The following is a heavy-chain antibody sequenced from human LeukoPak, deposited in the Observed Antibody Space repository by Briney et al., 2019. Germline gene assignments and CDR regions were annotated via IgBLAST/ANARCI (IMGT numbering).Heavy chain of an antibody. D-gene: IGHD3-10*01. V-gene: IGHV3-23*01. Sequence: VWSVRLSCAASGFTFSTYAMSWVRQAPGKGLEWVSGIGDLPLYARTYAADSVKGRFTISRDNSKNTLYLQMNSLRGEDTAVYYCAKDRPNFYETSGSYYKIKGDFWGQGSLVTVSS. CDR2: IGDLPLYART. J-gene: IGHJ4*02. CDR1: GFTFSTYA. CDR3: AKDRPNFYETSGSYYKIKGDF.